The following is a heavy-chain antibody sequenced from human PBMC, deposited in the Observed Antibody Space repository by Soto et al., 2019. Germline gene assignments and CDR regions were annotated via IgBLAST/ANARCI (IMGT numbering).Heavy chain of an antibody. D-gene: IGHD5-18*01. CDR2: IYYSGTT. CDR1: GGSISSEGYY. V-gene: IGHV4-31*03. J-gene: IGHJ4*02. CDR3: ARGRGYSYGPYYFDY. Sequence: SETLSLTCTVSGGSISSEGYYWSWFRQPPGKGLEWIGDIYYSGTTYHNPSLRSRLTISGDASKNQFSLKLSSVTAADTALYYCARGRGYSYGPYYFDYWGQGTLVTVSS.